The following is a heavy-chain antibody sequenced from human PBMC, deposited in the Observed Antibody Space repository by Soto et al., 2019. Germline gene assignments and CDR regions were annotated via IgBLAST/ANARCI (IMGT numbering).Heavy chain of an antibody. CDR2: IHPDDSDT. D-gene: IGHD2-15*01. CDR1: GYRFTSFW. V-gene: IGHV5-51*01. CDR3: LRYGGKNLDY. J-gene: IGHJ4*02. Sequence: GESLKISRKGFGYRFTSFWIGWVRQMPGKGLEWMGIIHPDDSDTKYNQPFQGQVTISADKSISTAYLQWSSLKASDTAMDFCLRYGGKNLDYWGQGTLVTVSS.